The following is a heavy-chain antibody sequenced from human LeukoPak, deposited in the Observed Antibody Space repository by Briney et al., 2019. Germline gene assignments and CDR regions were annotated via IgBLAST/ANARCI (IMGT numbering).Heavy chain of an antibody. CDR2: INPSGGST. CDR3: AREPHDYGKGFDP. V-gene: IGHV1-46*01. Sequence: ASVKVSCKASGYTFTSYYMHWVRQAPVQGLEWMGIINPSGGSTSYAQKFQGRVTMTRDMSTSTVYMELSSLRSEDTAVYYCAREPHDYGKGFDPWGQGTLVTVSS. J-gene: IGHJ5*02. CDR1: GYTFTSYY. D-gene: IGHD4-17*01.